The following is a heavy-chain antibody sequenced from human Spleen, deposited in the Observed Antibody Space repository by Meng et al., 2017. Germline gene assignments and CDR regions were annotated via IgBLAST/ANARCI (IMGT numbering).Heavy chain of an antibody. V-gene: IGHV3-49*04. CDR1: GFTFSSYW. J-gene: IGHJ6*02. Sequence: GGSLRLSCAASGFTFSSYWMSWVRQAAGKGLEWVGLIRGKPYGGTREYAASVQGRFSISRDDSKSIAYLQMNSLKTDDTAVYYCTRASQTTVRGVIVDYYFGMDVWGQGTTVTVSS. CDR3: TRASQTTVRGVIVDYYFGMDV. D-gene: IGHD3-10*02. CDR2: IRGKPYGGTR.